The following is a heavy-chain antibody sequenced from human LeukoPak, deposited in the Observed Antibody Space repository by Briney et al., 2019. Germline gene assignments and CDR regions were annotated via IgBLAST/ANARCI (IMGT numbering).Heavy chain of an antibody. Sequence: TSVKVSCKASGFTFTSSAMQWVRQARGQRLESIGWIVVGSGNTNYAQKFQERVTITRDMSTSTAYMELSSLRSEDTAVYYCAAGRSEYYDSSGYYPPDFDYWGQGTLVTVSS. J-gene: IGHJ4*02. CDR2: IVVGSGNT. CDR3: AAGRSEYYDSSGYYPPDFDY. V-gene: IGHV1-58*02. CDR1: GFTFTSSA. D-gene: IGHD3-22*01.